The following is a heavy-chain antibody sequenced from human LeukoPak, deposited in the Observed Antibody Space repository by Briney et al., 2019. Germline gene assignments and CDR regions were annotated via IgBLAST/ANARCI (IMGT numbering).Heavy chain of an antibody. D-gene: IGHD6-19*01. CDR1: GGSISSYY. V-gene: IGHV4-59*01. CDR2: IYYSGST. J-gene: IGHJ5*02. Sequence: SETLSLTCTVSGGSISSYYWSWIRQPPGKGLEWIGYIYYSGSTNYNPSLKSRVSISVDTSKNQFSLKVSSVTAADTAVYYCARLAVAGPLNWVDPWGQGTLVTVSS. CDR3: ARLAVAGPLNWVDP.